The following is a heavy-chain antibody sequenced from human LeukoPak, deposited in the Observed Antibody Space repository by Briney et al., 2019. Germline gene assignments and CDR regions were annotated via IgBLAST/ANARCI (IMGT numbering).Heavy chain of an antibody. D-gene: IGHD2-2*02. CDR3: ARRCSSTSCYTGTDY. Sequence: SETLSLTCTVSGGPISSSSYYWGWIRQPPGKGLEWIGSIYYSGSTYYNPSLKSRVTISVDTSKNQFSLKLSSVTAADTAVYYCARRCSSTSCYTGTDYWGQGTLVTVSS. CDR1: GGPISSSSYY. CDR2: IYYSGST. J-gene: IGHJ4*02. V-gene: IGHV4-39*01.